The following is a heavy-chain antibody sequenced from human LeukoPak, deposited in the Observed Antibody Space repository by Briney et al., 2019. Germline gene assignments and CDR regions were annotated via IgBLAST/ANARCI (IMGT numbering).Heavy chain of an antibody. Sequence: SETLSLTCAVYGESLSNSFWNWIRQSPGKGLEWIGEIYHSGSTNYNPSLKSRVTISVDKSKNQFSLKLSSVTAADTAVYYCARHIMIAFGGVIVLDAFDIWGQGTMVTVSS. CDR3: ARHIMIAFGGVIVLDAFDI. CDR2: IYHSGST. CDR1: GESLSNSF. J-gene: IGHJ3*02. V-gene: IGHV4-34*01. D-gene: IGHD3-16*02.